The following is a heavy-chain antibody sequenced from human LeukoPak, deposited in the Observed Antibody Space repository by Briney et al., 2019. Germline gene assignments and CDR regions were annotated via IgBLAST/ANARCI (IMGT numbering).Heavy chain of an antibody. Sequence: VASVKVSCKASGYTITSYGISWVRQAPGQGLEWMGWINTGNGNTKYSQKFEGRVTVTRDTSATAAYVELSSLRSEDTAVYYCARDRAMADYWGQGTLVTVSS. CDR2: INTGNGNT. CDR1: GYTITSYG. D-gene: IGHD5-18*01. J-gene: IGHJ4*02. CDR3: ARDRAMADY. V-gene: IGHV1-3*04.